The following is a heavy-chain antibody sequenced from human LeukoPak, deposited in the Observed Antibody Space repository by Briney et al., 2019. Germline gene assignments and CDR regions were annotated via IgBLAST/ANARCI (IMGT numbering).Heavy chain of an antibody. V-gene: IGHV4-59*08. Sequence: SETLSLTCTVSGGSISSYYWSWIRQPPGKGLEWIGYIYYSGSTNYNPSLKSRVTISVDTSKNQFSLKLSSVTAADTAVYYCARLHLRQLAFDPRGQGTLVTVSS. CDR1: GGSISSYY. CDR3: ARLHLRQLAFDP. J-gene: IGHJ5*02. CDR2: IYYSGST. D-gene: IGHD6-13*01.